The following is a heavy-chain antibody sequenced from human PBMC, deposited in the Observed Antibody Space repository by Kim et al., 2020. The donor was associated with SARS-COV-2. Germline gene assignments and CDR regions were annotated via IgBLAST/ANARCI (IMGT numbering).Heavy chain of an antibody. D-gene: IGHD2-2*01. V-gene: IGHV5-10-1*01. Sequence: YRPSFQGHVTISADKSISTAYLQWSSLKASDTAMYYCARHIIVGGSTLDYWGQGTLVTVSS. J-gene: IGHJ4*02. CDR3: ARHIIVGGSTLDY.